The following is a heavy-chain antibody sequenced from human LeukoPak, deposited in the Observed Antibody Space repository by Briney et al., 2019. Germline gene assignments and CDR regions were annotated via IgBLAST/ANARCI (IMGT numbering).Heavy chain of an antibody. Sequence: SETLSLTCTVSGGSISSYYWSWIRQPAGKGLEWIGRIYTSGSTNYNPSPKSRVTMSVDTSKNQFSLKLSSVTAADTAVYYCARGSLVGATRFFDYWGQGTLVTVSS. CDR3: ARGSLVGATRFFDY. CDR1: GGSISSYY. J-gene: IGHJ4*02. V-gene: IGHV4-4*07. D-gene: IGHD1-26*01. CDR2: IYTSGST.